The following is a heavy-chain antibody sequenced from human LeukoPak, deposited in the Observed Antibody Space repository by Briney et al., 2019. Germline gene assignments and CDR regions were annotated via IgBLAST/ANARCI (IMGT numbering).Heavy chain of an antibody. CDR2: IYYSGIT. CDR1: GGSISSSSYY. Sequence: PSETLSLTCTVSGGSISSSSYYWGWIRQPPGKGLEWIGNIYYSGITYSNPSLNSRDTISGDTSKNQISLNLTSVTAADTAVYFCARHRDYYDTWGHGTLVTVSS. D-gene: IGHD3-22*01. V-gene: IGHV4-39*01. CDR3: ARHRDYYDT. J-gene: IGHJ4*01.